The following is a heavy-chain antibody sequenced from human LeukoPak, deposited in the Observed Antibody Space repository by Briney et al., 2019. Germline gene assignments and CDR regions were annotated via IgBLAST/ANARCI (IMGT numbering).Heavy chain of an antibody. CDR2: IWFDGSNK. CDR1: RFTFSSYG. CDR3: ARAPRYCRGGSCYWSAFDI. V-gene: IGHV3-33*01. J-gene: IGHJ3*02. D-gene: IGHD2-15*01. Sequence: GRSLRLSCAASRFTFSSYGMHWVRQAPGKGLEWVAVIWFDGSNKFYADSVKGRFTISRDNSKNTLYLQMNSLRAEDTAVYYCARAPRYCRGGSCYWSAFDIWGQGTMVTVSS.